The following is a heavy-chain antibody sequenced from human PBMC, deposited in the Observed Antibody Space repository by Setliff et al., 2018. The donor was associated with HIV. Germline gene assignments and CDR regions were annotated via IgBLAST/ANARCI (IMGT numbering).Heavy chain of an antibody. CDR1: GFTFSSSW. V-gene: IGHV3-74*01. J-gene: IGHJ4*02. CDR2: INGDGSFT. D-gene: IGHD2-15*01. CDR3: AALAAVFDY. Sequence: SLRLSCAGSGFTFSSSWMHWVRQAPGKGLVWVSRINGDGSFTVYADSVKGRFTISRDNSKNTLYLQMNTLRAGDTAVYYCAALAAVFDYWGQGTLVTVSS.